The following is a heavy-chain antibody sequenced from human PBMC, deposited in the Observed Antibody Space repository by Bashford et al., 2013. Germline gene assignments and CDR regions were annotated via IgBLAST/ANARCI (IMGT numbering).Heavy chain of an antibody. J-gene: IGHJ4*02. CDR1: GGTFSSYA. CDR2: IIPIFGTA. CDR3: ARGGAYYYGSGSYSTVPFDY. D-gene: IGHD3-10*01. V-gene: IGHV1-69*13. Sequence: SVKVSCKASGGTFSSYAISWVRQAPGQGLEWMGGIIPIFGTANYAQKFQGRVTITADESTSTAYMELSSLRSEDTAVYYCARGGAYYYGSGSYSTVPFDYWGQGTLVTVSS.